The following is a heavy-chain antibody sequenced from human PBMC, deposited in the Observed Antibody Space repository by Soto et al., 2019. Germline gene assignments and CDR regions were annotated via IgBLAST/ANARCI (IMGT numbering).Heavy chain of an antibody. J-gene: IGHJ4*02. V-gene: IGHV3-33*01. CDR1: GFTFSTYG. Sequence: QVRLVESGGGVVQPGRSLRLSCAASGFTFSTYGMHWVRKAPGTGLEWVAVIWYDGSHKDYADSVKGRFTISRDNSKNTLYLQMNSLRVEDTAVYYCARAVGPFDYWGQGTLVAVSS. D-gene: IGHD1-26*01. CDR3: ARAVGPFDY. CDR2: IWYDGSHK.